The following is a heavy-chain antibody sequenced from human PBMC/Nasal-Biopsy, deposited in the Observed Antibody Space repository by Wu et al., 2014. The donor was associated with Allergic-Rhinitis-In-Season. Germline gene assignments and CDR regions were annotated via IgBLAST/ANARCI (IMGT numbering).Heavy chain of an antibody. CDR1: GFDFTGHA. D-gene: IGHD3-3*01. CDR3: AKGDFWNGLSEYFNH. V-gene: IGHV3-23*01. Sequence: LRLSCAASGFDFTGHAMSWVRQAPGKGLEWVSGIRDNGEIRDNVGSVKGRFSISRDNSKNTLFLQMDTLRAEDTAVYYCAKGDFWNGLSEYFNHWGQGTLVSVSS. CDR2: IRDNGEIR. J-gene: IGHJ1*01.